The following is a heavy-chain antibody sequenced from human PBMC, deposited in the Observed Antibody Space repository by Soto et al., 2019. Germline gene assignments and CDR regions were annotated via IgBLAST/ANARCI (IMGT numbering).Heavy chain of an antibody. D-gene: IGHD3-22*01. J-gene: IGHJ1*01. CDR2: IYYSGST. CDR3: ARDQRDYYDSSGYYSPFQP. V-gene: IGHV4-61*01. CDR1: GGSVSSGSYY. Sequence: QVQLQESGPGLVKPSETLSLTCTVSGGSVSSGSYYWSWIRQPPGKGLEWIGDIYYSGSTNYNPSLKSRVTISVDTSKNQFSLTLSSVTAADTAVYYCARDQRDYYDSSGYYSPFQPWGQGTLVTVSS.